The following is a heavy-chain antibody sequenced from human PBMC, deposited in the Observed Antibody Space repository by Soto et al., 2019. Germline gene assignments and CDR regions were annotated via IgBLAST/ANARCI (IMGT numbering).Heavy chain of an antibody. CDR3: ARSNSQYYYYMDV. CDR2: IIPILGIA. CDR1: GGTFSSYT. Sequence: ASVKVSCKASGGTFSSYTISWVRQAPGQGLEWMGRIIPILGIANYAQKFQGRVTITADKSTSTAYMELSSLRSEDTAVYYCARSNSQYYYYMDVWGKGTTVTVSS. J-gene: IGHJ6*03. V-gene: IGHV1-69*02.